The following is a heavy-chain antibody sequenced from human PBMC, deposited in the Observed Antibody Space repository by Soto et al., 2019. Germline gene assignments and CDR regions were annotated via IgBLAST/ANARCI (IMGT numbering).Heavy chain of an antibody. CDR2: IWYDGSNK. J-gene: IGHJ3*02. CDR1: GFTFSSYG. D-gene: IGHD6-19*01. V-gene: IGHV3-33*01. CDR3: ARDRIAVADFDAFDI. Sequence: QVQLVESGGGVVQPGMSLRLSCAASGFTFSSYGMHWVRQAPGKGLEWVAVIWYDGSNKYYADSVKGRFTISRDNSKNTLYLQMNSLRAEDTAVYYCARDRIAVADFDAFDIWGQGTMVTVSS.